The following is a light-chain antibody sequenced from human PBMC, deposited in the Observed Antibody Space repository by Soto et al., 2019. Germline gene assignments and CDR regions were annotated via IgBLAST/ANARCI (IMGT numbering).Light chain of an antibody. J-gene: IGKJ5*01. CDR2: DAS. V-gene: IGKV1-5*01. CDR3: QQHKSYSLII. CDR1: QSVSGW. Sequence: EIRMAQSPSRLSASVGDAVTVTCRASQSVSGWLAWYQQKPGKAPKLLIYDASNLQSGVPSRFSGSVSGTEFTLTISSLQPDDFAPYCCQQHKSYSLIICGQGTRLEIK.